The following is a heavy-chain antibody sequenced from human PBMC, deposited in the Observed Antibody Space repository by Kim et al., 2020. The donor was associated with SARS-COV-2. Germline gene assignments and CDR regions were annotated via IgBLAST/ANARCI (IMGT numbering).Heavy chain of an antibody. CDR3: AKGVTREDYYGSGSYPFHH. J-gene: IGHJ1*01. Sequence: GGSLRLSCAASGFTFSSYAMSWVRQAPGKGLEWVSAISGSGGSTYYADSVKGRFTISRDNSKNTLYLQMNSLRAEDTAVYYCAKGVTREDYYGSGSYPFHHWGQGTLVTVSS. CDR1: GFTFSSYA. CDR2: ISGSGGST. V-gene: IGHV3-23*01. D-gene: IGHD3-10*01.